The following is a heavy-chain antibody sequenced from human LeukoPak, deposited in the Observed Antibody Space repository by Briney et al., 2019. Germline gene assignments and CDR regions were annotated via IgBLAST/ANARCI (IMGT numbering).Heavy chain of an antibody. CDR3: ARGGLRYFDWFLLIDY. J-gene: IGHJ4*02. CDR1: GYTFTGYY. CDR2: INPNSGGT. V-gene: IGHV1-2*02. D-gene: IGHD3-9*01. Sequence: GSVKVSCKPSGYTFTGYYMHWVRQAPGQGLEWMGWINPNSGGTNYAQKFQGRVTMTRDTSISTAYMELSRLRSDDTAVYYCARGGLRYFDWFLLIDYWGQGTLVTVSS.